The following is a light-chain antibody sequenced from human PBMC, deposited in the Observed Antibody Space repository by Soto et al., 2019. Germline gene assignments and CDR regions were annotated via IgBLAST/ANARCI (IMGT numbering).Light chain of an antibody. CDR1: QTVLYYSNNKNY. CDR3: QQYFDTPWT. CDR2: WAS. V-gene: IGKV4-1*01. Sequence: DIVMTQSPDSLAVSLGERATINCKSSQTVLYYSNNKNYLAWYQQKPGQPPKLLIYWASTRESGVPDRFSGSGSGTDFTLTIGSLQAEDVAVYYCQQYFDTPWTFGQGTKVEIK. J-gene: IGKJ1*01.